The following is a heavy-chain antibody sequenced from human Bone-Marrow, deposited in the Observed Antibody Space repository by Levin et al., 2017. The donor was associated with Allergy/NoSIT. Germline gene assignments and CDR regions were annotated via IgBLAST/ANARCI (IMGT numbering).Heavy chain of an antibody. Sequence: AGGSLRLSCAASGFSFTKYGLHWVRQAPGRALEWVAYASYDGAITYYLDSVKGRFTISRDSSTNMMFLQMDSLRLDDTATYYCVRDEAAAGWFAPWGQGTLVIVSS. J-gene: IGHJ5*02. CDR2: ASYDGAIT. CDR1: GFSFTKYG. V-gene: IGHV3-30*03. CDR3: VRDEAAAGWFAP. D-gene: IGHD6-13*01.